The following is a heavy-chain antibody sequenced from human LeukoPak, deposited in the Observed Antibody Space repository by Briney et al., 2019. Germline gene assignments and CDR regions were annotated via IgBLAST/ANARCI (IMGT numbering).Heavy chain of an antibody. CDR3: ARGDSRLVDTSAYYRDALDL. V-gene: IGHV3-21*01. Sequence: GGSLRLSCAASGFTFSSYTMNWVRQAPGKGLEWVSSISSSSSYIYYADSVKGRLTISRDNAKNSLYLQMNSLRAEDTAVYFCARGDSRLVDTSAYYRDALDLWGQGTMVTVSS. CDR1: GFTFSSYT. CDR2: ISSSSSYI. D-gene: IGHD3-22*01. J-gene: IGHJ3*01.